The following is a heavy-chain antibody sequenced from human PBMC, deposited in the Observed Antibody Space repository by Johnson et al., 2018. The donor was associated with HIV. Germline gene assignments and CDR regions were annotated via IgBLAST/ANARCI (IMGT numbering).Heavy chain of an antibody. V-gene: IGHV3-20*04. CDR3: ARDLRLGAIDAFDI. CDR1: GFTFDDYG. Sequence: VQLVESGGGLVKPGGSLRLSCAASGFTFDDYGMSWVRQAPGKGLEWVSGINWNGGSTGYADSVKGRFTISRDNAKNSLYLQMNSLRAEDTAIYYCARDLRLGAIDAFDIWGQGTMVTVSS. D-gene: IGHD1-26*01. CDR2: INWNGGST. J-gene: IGHJ3*02.